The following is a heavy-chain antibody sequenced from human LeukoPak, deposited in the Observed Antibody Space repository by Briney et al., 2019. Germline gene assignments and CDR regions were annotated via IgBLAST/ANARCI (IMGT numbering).Heavy chain of an antibody. Sequence: ASVKVSCKASGYAFTDYYMHWVRQAPGQGLEWMGWISPNSGGTNYAQEFQGRVTMTRDTSISTAYMELSRLVSDDTAVYYCARDFYLDYWGQGTLVTVSS. J-gene: IGHJ4*02. V-gene: IGHV1-2*02. CDR3: ARDFYLDY. CDR2: ISPNSGGT. CDR1: GYAFTDYY.